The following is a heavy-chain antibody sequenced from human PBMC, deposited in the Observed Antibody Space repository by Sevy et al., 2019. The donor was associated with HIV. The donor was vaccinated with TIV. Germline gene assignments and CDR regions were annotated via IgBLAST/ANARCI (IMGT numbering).Heavy chain of an antibody. CDR2: IHISGST. Sequence: SETLSLTCNVSARSISTLYWTWIRQPAGKGLEWIGRIHISGSTNYNPSLKSRVTMSGDTSKNQFFLKMTSVTAADTAIYYCASGPWGWFDSWGQGTPVTVSS. CDR3: ASGPWGWFDS. V-gene: IGHV4-4*07. CDR1: ARSISTLY. D-gene: IGHD1-26*01. J-gene: IGHJ5*01.